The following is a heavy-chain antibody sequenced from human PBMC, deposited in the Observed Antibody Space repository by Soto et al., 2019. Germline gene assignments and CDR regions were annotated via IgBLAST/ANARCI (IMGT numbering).Heavy chain of an antibody. Sequence: QVQLVESGGGVVQPGRSLRLSCAASGFTFSSYAMHWVRQAPGKGLEWVAVISYDGSNKYYADSVKGRFTISRDNSKNTLYLQMNSLRAEDTAVHYCARSLYSSSSNWFDPWGQGTLVTVSS. CDR3: ARSLYSSSSNWFDP. J-gene: IGHJ5*02. V-gene: IGHV3-30-3*01. CDR2: ISYDGSNK. CDR1: GFTFSSYA. D-gene: IGHD6-13*01.